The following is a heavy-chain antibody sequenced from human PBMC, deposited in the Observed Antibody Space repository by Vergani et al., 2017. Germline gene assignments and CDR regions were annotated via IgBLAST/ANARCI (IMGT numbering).Heavy chain of an antibody. D-gene: IGHD2-21*02. CDR1: GISITSRIY. J-gene: IGHJ3*02. Sequence: VQLQESGPGLVRPSETLSLTCGVSGISITSRIYWGWIRQPPGKGLEWIGNVDLSGSTYYNPSLKSRVTVSVETAKNQLSLKLSSGTAADTAVYYCVRSLRDSGDWTTYAFDIWGQGTVVTVSS. CDR3: VRSLRDSGDWTTYAFDI. V-gene: IGHV4-38-2*01. CDR2: VDLSGST.